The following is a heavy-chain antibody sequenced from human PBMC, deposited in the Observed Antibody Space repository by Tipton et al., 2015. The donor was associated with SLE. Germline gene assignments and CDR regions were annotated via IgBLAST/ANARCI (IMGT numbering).Heavy chain of an antibody. D-gene: IGHD2-15*01. CDR1: GGSISGYH. CDR3: ARHVGVAYYYAMDV. Sequence: TLSLTCTVSGGSISGYHWSWLRQPPGKGLEWIGYISYTETTKYNPSLESRVIISVDTSKNQFSLRLSSVTAADTAMYYCARHVGVAYYYAMDVWGKGTKVTVSS. CDR2: ISYTETT. V-gene: IGHV4-59*08. J-gene: IGHJ6*04.